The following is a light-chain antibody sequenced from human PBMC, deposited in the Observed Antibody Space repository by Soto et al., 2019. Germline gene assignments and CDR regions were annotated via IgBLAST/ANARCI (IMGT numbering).Light chain of an antibody. J-gene: IGLJ2*01. V-gene: IGLV1-44*01. CDR1: SSNIRINT. CDR2: AST. Sequence: QSVLTQPPSASGTPGQRVTISCSGSSSNIRINTVNWYQQLPGTAPKLLIYASTNRPSGVPDRFSGSKSDTSASLAITGLQIDDEADYYCQSYDTGLTGHVLFGGGTKLTVL. CDR3: QSYDTGLTGHVL.